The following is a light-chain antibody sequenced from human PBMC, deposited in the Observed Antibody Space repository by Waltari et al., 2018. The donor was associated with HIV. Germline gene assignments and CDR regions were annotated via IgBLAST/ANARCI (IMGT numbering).Light chain of an antibody. CDR2: DVT. V-gene: IGLV2-11*01. CDR1: SSGLGGYNY. CDR3: CAYAGSYTL. J-gene: IGLJ3*02. Sequence: QSALTQPRSVSGSPGQPVTISCTGTSSGLGGYNYVSWYQQHPNKAPKLMIYDVTKRPSGVPDRFSGSKSGNTASLTISGLQADDEADYYCCAYAGSYTLFGGGTKVTVL.